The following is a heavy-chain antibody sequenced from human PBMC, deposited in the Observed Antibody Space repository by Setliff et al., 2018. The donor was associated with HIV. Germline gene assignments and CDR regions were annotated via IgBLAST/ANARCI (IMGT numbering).Heavy chain of an antibody. CDR2: IHYSGIV. CDR1: GGSMKNFY. Sequence: PSETLSLTCTVSGGSMKNFYRSWIRQVPGGRLQWIGHIHYSGIVNYSPSLSSRLTISAQTSKNQFSLTLKSVTTADTALYFCARVAKDSSFFSASGPTYFDPWGHGTLVTVSS. V-gene: IGHV4-59*01. D-gene: IGHD3-10*01. CDR3: ARVAKDSSFFSASGPTYFDP. J-gene: IGHJ5*02.